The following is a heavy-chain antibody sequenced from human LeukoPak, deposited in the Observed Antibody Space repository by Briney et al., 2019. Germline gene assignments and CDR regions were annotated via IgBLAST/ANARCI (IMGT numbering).Heavy chain of an antibody. V-gene: IGHV1-69-2*01. CDR3: ATESVYCSSTSCYALLDY. Sequence: ASVKISCKVSGYTFTDYYMHWVQQAPGKGLEWMGLVNPEDGEKIYAEKFQGRVTITADTSTDTAYMELSSLRSEDTAVYYCATESVYCSSTSCYALLDYWGQGTLVTVSS. J-gene: IGHJ4*02. CDR1: GYTFTDYY. CDR2: VNPEDGEK. D-gene: IGHD2-2*01.